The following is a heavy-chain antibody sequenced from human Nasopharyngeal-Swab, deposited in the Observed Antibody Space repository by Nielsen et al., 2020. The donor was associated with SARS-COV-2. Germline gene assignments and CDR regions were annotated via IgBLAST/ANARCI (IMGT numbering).Heavy chain of an antibody. V-gene: IGHV4-31*03. Sequence: LRRSCTVAGGSISRGGYFWIWIRQHEGKGLEWIGYIHYTGNTYYKPSLASRLTISLDTSQNQFSMRVSSVTAADTAVYYCAREVIEQAVSDAFDFWGQGTMVTVSS. CDR3: AREVIEQAVSDAFDF. CDR2: IHYTGNT. J-gene: IGHJ3*01. D-gene: IGHD3-16*02. CDR1: GGSISRGGYF.